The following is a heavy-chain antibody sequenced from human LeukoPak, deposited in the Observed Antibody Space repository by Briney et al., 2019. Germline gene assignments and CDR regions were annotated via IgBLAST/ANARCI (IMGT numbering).Heavy chain of an antibody. CDR2: TRRQANNYAT. Sequence: GVSLRLLYAASGYALSRSALLGVRQASAKALEWVGRTRRQANNYATAYAASVKGRFTSSRDDSKNTTYLQMNSLKTEDAAVYYCTTLAYYCGQGTLVTVSS. CDR3: TTLAYY. V-gene: IGHV3-73*01. J-gene: IGHJ4*02. D-gene: IGHD3-3*02. CDR1: GYALSRSA.